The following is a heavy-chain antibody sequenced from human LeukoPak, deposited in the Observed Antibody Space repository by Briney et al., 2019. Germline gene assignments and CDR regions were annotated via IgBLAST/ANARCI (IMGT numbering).Heavy chain of an antibody. CDR2: IDGSGTSI. D-gene: IGHD2-8*01. J-gene: IGHJ4*02. CDR3: ATRYCTTTPCDAMDY. V-gene: IGHV3-21*01. Sequence: GSLRLSWAASGFTFSTYTMNWVRQAPGKGLEWVSCIDGSGTSIHHAASVKGRFAISRDNAKSSLSLQMNSLRAEDTAVYYCATRYCTTTPCDAMDYWGQGTLVTVSS. CDR1: GFTFSTYT.